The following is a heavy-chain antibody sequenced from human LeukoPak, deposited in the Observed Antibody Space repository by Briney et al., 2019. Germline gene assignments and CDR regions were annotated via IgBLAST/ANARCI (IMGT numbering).Heavy chain of an antibody. Sequence: GGSLRLSCAASGFTFSSYAMSWVRQAPGKGLEWVSGINWNGGSTGYADSVKGRFTISRDNAKNSLYLQMNSLRAEDTALYYCALNGVDADRGYMDVWGKGTTVTVSS. V-gene: IGHV3-20*04. CDR2: INWNGGST. D-gene: IGHD5/OR15-5a*01. CDR1: GFTFSSYA. J-gene: IGHJ6*03. CDR3: ALNGVDADRGYMDV.